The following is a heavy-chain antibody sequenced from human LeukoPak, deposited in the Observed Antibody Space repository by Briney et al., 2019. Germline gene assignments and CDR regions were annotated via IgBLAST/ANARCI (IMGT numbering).Heavy chain of an antibody. Sequence: SETLSLTCTVSGDSISSNYWSWIRQPPGKGLEWIGYIYNSGSTKYNPSLKSRVTISVDTSKNQFSLKVTSVTAADTAVYYCAGHLYSATYYYWGQGTLVTISS. V-gene: IGHV4-59*08. CDR1: GDSISSNY. D-gene: IGHD1-26*01. CDR2: IYNSGST. J-gene: IGHJ4*02. CDR3: AGHLYSATYYY.